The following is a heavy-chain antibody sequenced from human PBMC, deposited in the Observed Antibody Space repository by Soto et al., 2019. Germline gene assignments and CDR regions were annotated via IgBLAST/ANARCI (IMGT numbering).Heavy chain of an antibody. V-gene: IGHV3-64D*06. Sequence: PGGSLTLSCSFSGSGFIFINSAKHWVRQAPGKGLEFVSAISSNGGSTYNADSVKGRFTISRDNSKNTLYLQMSSLRAEDTAVYYCVKGSSAYYYGSGSYSGLDYWGQGT. CDR2: ISSNGGST. CDR1: GFIFINSA. CDR3: VKGSSAYYYGSGSYSGLDY. J-gene: IGHJ4*02. D-gene: IGHD3-10*01.